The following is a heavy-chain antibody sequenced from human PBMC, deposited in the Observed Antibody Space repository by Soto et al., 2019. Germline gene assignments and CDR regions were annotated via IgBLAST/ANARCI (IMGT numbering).Heavy chain of an antibody. J-gene: IGHJ6*02. Sequence: QVQLVESGGGVVQPGRSLRLSCAASGFTFSSYAMHWVRQAPGKGLEWVAVISYDGSNKYYADSVKGRFTISRDNSKNRLYLQMNSLRAEDTAVYYCARSSNYYDSSGYWYGMDVWGQGTTVTVSS. CDR2: ISYDGSNK. V-gene: IGHV3-30-3*01. CDR3: ARSSNYYDSSGYWYGMDV. D-gene: IGHD3-22*01. CDR1: GFTFSSYA.